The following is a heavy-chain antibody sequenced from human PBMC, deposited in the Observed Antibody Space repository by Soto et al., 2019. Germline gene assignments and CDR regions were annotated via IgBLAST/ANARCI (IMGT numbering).Heavy chain of an antibody. D-gene: IGHD4-4*01. Sequence: ASVKVSWKASGYTFTSYYMHWVRQAPGQGLEWMGIINPSGGSTSYAQKFQGRVTMTRDTSTSTVYMELSSLRSEDTAVYYCARVFPPYSNYNWFDPWGQGTLVTVSS. CDR3: ARVFPPYSNYNWFDP. CDR1: GYTFTSYY. J-gene: IGHJ5*02. V-gene: IGHV1-46*01. CDR2: INPSGGST.